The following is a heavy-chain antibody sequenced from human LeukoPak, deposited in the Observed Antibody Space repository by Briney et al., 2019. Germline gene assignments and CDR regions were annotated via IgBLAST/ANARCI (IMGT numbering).Heavy chain of an antibody. V-gene: IGHV7-4-1*02. CDR2: INTNTGNP. CDR1: GYTFTSYA. J-gene: IGHJ6*03. Sequence: GASVKVSCKASGYTFTSYAVNWVRQAPGQGLEWMGWINTNTGNPTYAQGFTGRFVFSLDTSVSTAYLQISSLKAEDTAVYYCARDSSSWTRLYYYYYYMDVWGKGTRSPSP. D-gene: IGHD6-13*01. CDR3: ARDSSSWTRLYYYYYYMDV.